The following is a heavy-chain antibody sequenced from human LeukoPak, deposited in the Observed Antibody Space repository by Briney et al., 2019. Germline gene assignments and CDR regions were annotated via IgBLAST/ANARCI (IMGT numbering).Heavy chain of an antibody. CDR2: ITPIFGTA. CDR1: GGTFSSYA. D-gene: IGHD3-10*01. CDR3: ATTPISLRITMVRGVTKLYYFDY. J-gene: IGHJ4*02. V-gene: IGHV1-69*05. Sequence: GSSVKVSCKASGGTFSSYAISWVRQAPGQGLERMGGITPIFGTANYAQKFQGRVTITTDESTSTAYMELSSLRSEDTAVYYCATTPISLRITMVRGVTKLYYFDYWGQGTLVTVSS.